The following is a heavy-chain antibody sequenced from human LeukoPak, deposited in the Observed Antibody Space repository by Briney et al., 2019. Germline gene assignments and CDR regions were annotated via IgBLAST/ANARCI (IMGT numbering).Heavy chain of an antibody. V-gene: IGHV4-34*01. Sequence: SETLSLTCAVYGGSFSGYYWSWIRQPPGKGLEWIGEINHSGSTNYNPSLKSRVTISVDTSKNQFSLKLSSVTAADTAVYYCARAQVAGTEFDYWGQGTLVTVSS. J-gene: IGHJ4*02. CDR1: GGSFSGYY. D-gene: IGHD6-19*01. CDR2: INHSGST. CDR3: ARAQVAGTEFDY.